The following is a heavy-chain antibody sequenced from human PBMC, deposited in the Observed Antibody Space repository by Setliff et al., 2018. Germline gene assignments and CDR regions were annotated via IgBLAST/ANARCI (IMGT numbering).Heavy chain of an antibody. CDR3: ARGRAGHSGH. J-gene: IGHJ4*02. D-gene: IGHD6-19*01. CDR2: VYYSGAA. CDR1: GGSFSTYY. V-gene: IGHV4-59*08. Sequence: SETLSLTCTVSGGSFSTYYWSWIRQAPGKGLEWIGHVYYSGAANYNPSLKSRVTVSVDTSKNQFSLRLSSVTAADTAVYYCARGRAGHSGHWGQGTLVTVPQ.